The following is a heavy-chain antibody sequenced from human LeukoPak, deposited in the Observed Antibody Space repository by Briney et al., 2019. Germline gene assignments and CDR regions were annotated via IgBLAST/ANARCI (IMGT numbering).Heavy chain of an antibody. CDR3: ARIDY. CDR2: ISGSGGST. J-gene: IGHJ4*02. Sequence: PGGTLRLSCAASGFTFSSYVMTWVRQAPGKGLEWVSAISGSGGSTNYADSVKGRFTISRDNAKNSLYLQMNSLRAEDTAVYYCARIDYWGQGTLVTVSS. V-gene: IGHV3-23*01. CDR1: GFTFSSYV.